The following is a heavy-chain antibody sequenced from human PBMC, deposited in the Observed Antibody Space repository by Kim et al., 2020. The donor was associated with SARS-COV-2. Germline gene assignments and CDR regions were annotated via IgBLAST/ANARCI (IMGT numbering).Heavy chain of an antibody. CDR3: AILRGSNDFWSGSNYFDY. V-gene: IGHV3-7*01. J-gene: IGHJ4*02. CDR1: GFTFSSYW. CDR2: IKQDGSEK. Sequence: GGSLRLSCAASGFTFSSYWMSWVRQAPGKGLEWVANIKQDGSEKYYVDSVKGRFTISRDNAKNSLYLQMNSLRAEDTAVYYCAILRGSNDFWSGSNYFDYWGQGTLVTVSS. D-gene: IGHD3-3*01.